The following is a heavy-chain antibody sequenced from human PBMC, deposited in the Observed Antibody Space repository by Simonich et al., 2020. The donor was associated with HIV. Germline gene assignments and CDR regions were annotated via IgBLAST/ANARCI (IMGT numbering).Heavy chain of an antibody. J-gene: IGHJ4*02. CDR1: GVSLSTSGVC. D-gene: IGHD3-16*01. Sequence: QITLKESGPTLVKPTQTLTLTCTFSGVSLSTSGVCMGGLRQPPGKALDWLEFIYWNDDKRHRPSLKSRLTITKDTSKNQVVLTMTNMDPVDTATYYCAHSRLGGTVYWGQGTLVTVSS. V-gene: IGHV2-5*01. CDR2: IYWNDDK. CDR3: AHSRLGGTVY.